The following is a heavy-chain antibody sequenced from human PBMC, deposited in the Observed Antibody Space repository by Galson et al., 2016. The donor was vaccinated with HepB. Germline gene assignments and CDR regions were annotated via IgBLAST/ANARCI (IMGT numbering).Heavy chain of an antibody. J-gene: IGHJ4*02. Sequence: SVKVSCKASGYTFTSYDMHWVRQAPGQGFEWMGIINPSGGSTSYAQTFQGRVTVTRDTSTNTVYMELSSLRSEDTAVYYCARGTGTGGYFDYWGQGTLVTVSS. V-gene: IGHV1-46*01. CDR1: GYTFTSYD. CDR3: ARGTGTGGYFDY. CDR2: INPSGGST. D-gene: IGHD3/OR15-3a*01.